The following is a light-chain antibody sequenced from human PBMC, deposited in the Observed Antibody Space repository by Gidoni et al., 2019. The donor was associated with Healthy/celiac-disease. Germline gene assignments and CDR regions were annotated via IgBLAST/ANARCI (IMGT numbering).Light chain of an antibody. CDR1: SSDVGGYNY. CDR3: SSYTSSSAWV. V-gene: IGLV2-14*01. J-gene: IGLJ3*02. CDR2: EVR. Sequence: QSALTQPASVSGSSGQSITISCTGTSSDVGGYNYVSWYQLHPGKAPKLMIYEVRDRPSGVPVRFSGSKSGNTASLTLSGLQAEDGADYFCSSYTSSSAWVFGGETKLTVL.